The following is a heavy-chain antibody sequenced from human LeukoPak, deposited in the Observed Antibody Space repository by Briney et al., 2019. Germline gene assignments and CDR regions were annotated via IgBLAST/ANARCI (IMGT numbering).Heavy chain of an antibody. CDR2: ISRRSDAM. V-gene: IGHV3-9*01. CDR1: GFSFDGFG. Sequence: PGGSLRLSCAASGFSFDGFGMHWVRQAPGKGLEWVSGISRRSDAMGYANSVKGRFTISRDNAKNSLYLQMNSLRAEDTAVYYCARGHYYDSSGYYYAIWGQGTMVTVSS. J-gene: IGHJ3*02. D-gene: IGHD3-22*01. CDR3: ARGHYYDSSGYYYAI.